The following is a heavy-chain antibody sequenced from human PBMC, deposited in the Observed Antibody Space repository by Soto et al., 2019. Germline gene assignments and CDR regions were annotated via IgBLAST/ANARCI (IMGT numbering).Heavy chain of an antibody. CDR1: RYTFTSYY. D-gene: IGHD3-22*01. J-gene: IGHJ4*02. CDR2: INPSGGST. V-gene: IGHV1-46*01. CDR3: ARESHSSGYQYFDY. Sequence: ASVKASSKASRYTFTSYYMHWVQHSPGQGLEWMGIINPSGGSTSYAQKFQGRVTMTRDTSTSTVYMELSSLRSEDTAVYYCARESHSSGYQYFDYWGQGTLVTVSS.